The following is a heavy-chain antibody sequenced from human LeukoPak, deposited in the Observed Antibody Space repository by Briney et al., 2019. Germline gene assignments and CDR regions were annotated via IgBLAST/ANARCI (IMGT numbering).Heavy chain of an antibody. CDR1: GGSIRSYY. D-gene: IGHD4-11*01. V-gene: IGHV4-59*01. J-gene: IGHJ4*02. CDR3: ARVDSNYVFDY. Sequence: SETLSLTCTVSGGSIRSYYWSWIRQPPGKGLEWIGYIFYSGTTNYNPSLKSRITLSVDTSENQFYLRLTSVTAVDTAMYYCARVDSNYVFDYWGQGTLVTVSS. CDR2: IFYSGTT.